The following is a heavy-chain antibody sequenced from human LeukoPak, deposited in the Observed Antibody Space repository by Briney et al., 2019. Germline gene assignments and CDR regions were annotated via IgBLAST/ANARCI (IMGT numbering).Heavy chain of an antibody. J-gene: IGHJ3*01. CDR3: ARTRARARELAFDV. CDR1: GFTFNNYA. Sequence: PGGSLRLSCAASGFTFNNYAVHWVRQARGKGLEYVSAISSDGGSTYYANSVKGRFTISRDNSKNTLYLQMGSLRADDTALYYCARTRARARELAFDVWGQGTMVTVSS. V-gene: IGHV3-64*01. CDR2: ISSDGGST. D-gene: IGHD3-10*01.